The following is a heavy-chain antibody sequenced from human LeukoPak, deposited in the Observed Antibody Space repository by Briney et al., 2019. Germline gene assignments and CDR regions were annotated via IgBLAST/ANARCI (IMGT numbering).Heavy chain of an antibody. CDR1: GGSISSYY. CDR3: ARDLGYCSSTSCPHYYYYMDV. J-gene: IGHJ6*03. CDR2: IYTSGST. D-gene: IGHD2-2*01. V-gene: IGHV4-4*07. Sequence: SETLSLTCTVSGGSISSYYWSWIRQPAGKGLEWIGRIYTSGSTNYNPSLKSRVTMSVDTSKNQFSLKLSSVTAADTAVYYCARDLGYCSSTSCPHYYYYMDVWGKGTTVTVSS.